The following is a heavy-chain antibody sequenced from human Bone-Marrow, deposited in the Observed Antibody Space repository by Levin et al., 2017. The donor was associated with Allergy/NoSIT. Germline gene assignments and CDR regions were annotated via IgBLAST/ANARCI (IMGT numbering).Heavy chain of an antibody. D-gene: IGHD2-2*01. Sequence: ASVKVSCKASGYIFTDYYMNWVRQAPGQGLEWMGRINPSSGDTTYTQKFQGRVTMTGDTSTSTAYMELIRLRSDDTAVYYCVRDGSFCCSSTGCYGPFDYWGQGALVTVSS. J-gene: IGHJ4*02. CDR2: INPSSGDT. V-gene: IGHV1-2*06. CDR1: GYIFTDYY. CDR3: VRDGSFCCSSTGCYGPFDY.